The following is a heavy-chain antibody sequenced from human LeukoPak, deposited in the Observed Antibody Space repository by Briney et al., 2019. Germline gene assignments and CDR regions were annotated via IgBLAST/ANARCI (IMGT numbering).Heavy chain of an antibody. J-gene: IGHJ6*02. Sequence: SETLSLTCTVSGASISSYYWSWIRQPPGKGLEWIGYIYYSGSTNYNPSLKSRVTISVDTSKNQFSLTLSSVTAADTAVYYCGRGPSGWYLGYYYYYGMDVWGQGTTVTVSS. CDR3: GRGPSGWYLGYYYYYGMDV. V-gene: IGHV4-59*01. CDR2: IYYSGST. CDR1: GASISSYY. D-gene: IGHD6-19*01.